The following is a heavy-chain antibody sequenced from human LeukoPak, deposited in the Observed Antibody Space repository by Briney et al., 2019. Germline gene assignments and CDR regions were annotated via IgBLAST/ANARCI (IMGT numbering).Heavy chain of an antibody. D-gene: IGHD2-15*01. V-gene: IGHV3-11*04. CDR3: ARGVIVVVVAAIPHGFDY. J-gene: IGHJ4*02. Sequence: GGSLRLSCAASGFTFSDYYMSWIRQAPGKGVEWVSYISSSGSTIYYADSVKGRFTLSRDNAKNSLYLQMNSLRAEDTAVYYCARGVIVVVVAAIPHGFDYWGQGTLVTVSS. CDR2: ISSSGSTI. CDR1: GFTFSDYY.